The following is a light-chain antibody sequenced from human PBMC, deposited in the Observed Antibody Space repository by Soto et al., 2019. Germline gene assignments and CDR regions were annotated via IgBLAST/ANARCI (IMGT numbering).Light chain of an antibody. CDR2: EVS. V-gene: IGLV2-14*01. CDR1: SSDVGGYNY. Sequence: QSALTQPASVSGSPGQSITISCTGTSSDVGGYNYVSWYQQRPGKAPKLMIYEVSNRPSGVSKRFSGSKSGNTASLTISGLQAEDEADYYCSSYTSSSPYVFGTGTKLTVL. J-gene: IGLJ1*01. CDR3: SSYTSSSPYV.